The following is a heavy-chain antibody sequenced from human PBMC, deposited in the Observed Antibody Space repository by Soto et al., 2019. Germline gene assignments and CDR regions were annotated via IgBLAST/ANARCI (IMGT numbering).Heavy chain of an antibody. CDR2: INQDASEK. CDR1: GFTFSTSW. CDR3: SRSLID. V-gene: IGHV3-7*04. J-gene: IGHJ4*02. Sequence: PGGSLRLSCAASGFTFSTSWMDWVRQAPGKGLERVANINQDASEKYYVDSVRGRFTVSRDNAKNSVYLQMNSLRAEDTAVYFCSRSLIDWGQGTLVTVSS.